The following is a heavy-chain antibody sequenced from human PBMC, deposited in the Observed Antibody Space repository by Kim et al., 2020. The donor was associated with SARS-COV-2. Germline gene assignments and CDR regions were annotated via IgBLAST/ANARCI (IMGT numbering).Heavy chain of an antibody. J-gene: IGHJ6*02. D-gene: IGHD6-6*01. CDR1: GFTFSTYS. CDR3: ARPHSSSSGSYYAMDV. V-gene: IGHV3-48*02. Sequence: GGSLRLSCAASGFTFSTYSMNWVRQAPGKGLEWVSYISSSSSTIYYADSVKGRFTISRDNAKNSLYLQMNSLRDEDTAVYYCARPHSSSSGSYYAMDVWGHRTTVPVSS. CDR2: ISSSSSTI.